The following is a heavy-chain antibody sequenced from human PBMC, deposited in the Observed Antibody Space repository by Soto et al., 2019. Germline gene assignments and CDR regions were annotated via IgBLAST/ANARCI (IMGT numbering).Heavy chain of an antibody. D-gene: IGHD3-22*01. Sequence: QVQLQQWGAGLLKPSETLSLTCAVYGGSFSGYYWSWIRQPPGKGLEWIGEINHSGSTNYNPSLKSRVTKSVDTSKNQFSLKLSSVTAADTAVYYCARGKRGSGYYRDFDYWGQGTLVTVSS. V-gene: IGHV4-34*01. J-gene: IGHJ4*02. CDR3: ARGKRGSGYYRDFDY. CDR2: INHSGST. CDR1: GGSFSGYY.